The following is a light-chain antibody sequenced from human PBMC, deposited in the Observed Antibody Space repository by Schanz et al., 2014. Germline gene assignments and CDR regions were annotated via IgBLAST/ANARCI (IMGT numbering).Light chain of an antibody. V-gene: IGKV1-9*01. Sequence: IQLTQSPSSLSASVGDRVTITCRASQGISSYLAWYQQKPGKAPKLLIYAASTLQSGVPSRFSGSGSGTDFTLTISSLQPEDCATYYCQQLNSYPRTFGQGTKVEIK. J-gene: IGKJ1*01. CDR1: QGISSY. CDR3: QQLNSYPRT. CDR2: AAS.